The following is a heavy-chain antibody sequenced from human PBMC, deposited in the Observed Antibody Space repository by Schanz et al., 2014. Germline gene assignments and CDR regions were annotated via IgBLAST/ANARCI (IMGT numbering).Heavy chain of an antibody. Sequence: EVQLVQSGGGLVQPGGSLRLSCAASGFTFSSHWMHWVRQDPGKGLVWVARINSVGSNTDYADSVTGRFTISRDNSKTTVYLQMNSLRPEDTAVYYCARGGFGEVSYFDYWGQGTLVTVSS. J-gene: IGHJ4*02. CDR2: INSVGSNT. CDR3: ARGGFGEVSYFDY. V-gene: IGHV3-74*01. D-gene: IGHD3-10*01. CDR1: GFTFSSHW.